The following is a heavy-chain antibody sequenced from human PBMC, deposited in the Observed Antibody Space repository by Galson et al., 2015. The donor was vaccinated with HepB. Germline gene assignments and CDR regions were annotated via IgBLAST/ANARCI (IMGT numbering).Heavy chain of an antibody. J-gene: IGHJ4*02. CDR1: GFTFSGSA. Sequence: SLRLSCAASGFTFSGSAMHWVRQASGKGLEWVGRIRSKANSYATAYAASVKGRFTISRDDSKNTAYLQMNSLKTEDTAVYYCTSPEVYGDSPTGDYWGQGTLVTVSS. D-gene: IGHD4-17*01. CDR3: TSPEVYGDSPTGDY. V-gene: IGHV3-73*01. CDR2: IRSKANSYAT.